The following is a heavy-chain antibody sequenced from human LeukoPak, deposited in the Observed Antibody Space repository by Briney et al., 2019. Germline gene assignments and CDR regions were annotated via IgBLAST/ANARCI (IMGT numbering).Heavy chain of an antibody. V-gene: IGHV3-23*01. CDR2: IRGSGGST. Sequence: GGSLRLSCAASGFTFSSYAMSWVRQAPGKGLEWVSAIRGSGGSTYYADSVKGRFTISRDNSKNTLYLQMNSLRAEDTAVYYCAKAIVVVVAATPNYFDYWGQGTLVTVSS. CDR1: GFTFSSYA. CDR3: AKAIVVVVAATPNYFDY. D-gene: IGHD2-15*01. J-gene: IGHJ4*02.